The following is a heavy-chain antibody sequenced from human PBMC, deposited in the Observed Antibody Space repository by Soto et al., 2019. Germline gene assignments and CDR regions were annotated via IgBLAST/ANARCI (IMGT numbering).Heavy chain of an antibody. CDR2: IIPIFGTA. J-gene: IGHJ6*02. CDR1: GGTFSSYA. D-gene: IGHD2-15*01. V-gene: IGHV1-69*13. Sequence: SVKVSCKASGGTFSSYAISWVRQAPGQGPEWMGGIIPIFGTANYAQKFQGRVTITADESTSTAYMELSSLRSEDTAVYYCARALCSGGSCYRKADYYYYYGMDVWGQGTTVTVSS. CDR3: ARALCSGGSCYRKADYYYYYGMDV.